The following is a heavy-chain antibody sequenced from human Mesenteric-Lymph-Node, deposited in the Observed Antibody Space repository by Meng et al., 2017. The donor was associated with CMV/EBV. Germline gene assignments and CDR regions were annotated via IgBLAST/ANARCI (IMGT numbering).Heavy chain of an antibody. D-gene: IGHD5-12*01. V-gene: IGHV6-1*01. Sequence: SQTRSLTCAISGDSVSSSSATWNWIRQSPSRGLEWLGRTYYRSKWYVEYAVSVKSRLTISPDTSRNQFSLHLNSVAPEDTAVYYCVRDLSGAFYFDSWGQGTLVTVSS. CDR3: VRDLSGAFYFDS. CDR2: TYYRSKWYV. J-gene: IGHJ4*02. CDR1: GDSVSSSSAT.